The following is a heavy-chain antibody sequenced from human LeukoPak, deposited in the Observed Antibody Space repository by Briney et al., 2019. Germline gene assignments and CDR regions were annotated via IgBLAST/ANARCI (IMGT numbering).Heavy chain of an antibody. J-gene: IGHJ6*03. CDR1: GGSISSGSYY. Sequence: SQTLSLTCTVSGGSISSGSYYWSWIRQPAGKGLEWIGRIYTSGSTNYNPSLKSRVTISVDTSKNQFSLKLSSVTAADTAVYYCARAPITIFGVVTPYYYYYYMDVWGKGTTVTVS. CDR2: IYTSGST. V-gene: IGHV4-61*02. CDR3: ARAPITIFGVVTPYYYYYYMDV. D-gene: IGHD3-3*01.